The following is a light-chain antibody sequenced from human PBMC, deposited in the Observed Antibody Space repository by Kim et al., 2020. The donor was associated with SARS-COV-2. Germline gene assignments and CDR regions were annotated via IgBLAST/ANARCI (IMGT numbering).Light chain of an antibody. V-gene: IGLV3-1*01. CDR1: KLGDKY. J-gene: IGLJ2*01. Sequence: GSPGQTASITCSGDKLGDKYACWYQQKPGQSPVLVIYQDSKRPSGIPERFSGSNSGNTATLTISGTQAMDEADYYCQAWDSSIVVFGGGTQLTVL. CDR2: QDS. CDR3: QAWDSSIVV.